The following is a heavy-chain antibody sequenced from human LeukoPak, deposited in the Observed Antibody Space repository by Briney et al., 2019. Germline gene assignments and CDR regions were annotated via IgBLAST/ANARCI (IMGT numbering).Heavy chain of an antibody. Sequence: VASVKLSCKAVGYKFTTQAMNWVRQVPGQGLEWMGWINPNSGGTNYAQKFQGRVTMTRDTSISTVYMELSSLRSEDTAVYYCAMGLAHARGAVAGTGGALDYWGQGTLVTVSS. CDR2: INPNSGGT. D-gene: IGHD6-19*01. V-gene: IGHV1-2*02. CDR3: AMGLAHARGAVAGTGGALDY. J-gene: IGHJ4*02. CDR1: GYKFTTQA.